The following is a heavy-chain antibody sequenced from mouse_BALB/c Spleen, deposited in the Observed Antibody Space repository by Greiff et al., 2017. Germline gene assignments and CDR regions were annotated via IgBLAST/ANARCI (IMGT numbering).Heavy chain of an antibody. CDR2: INPSNGGT. Sequence: VQLQQSGAELVKPGASVKLSCKASGYTFTSYYMYWVKQRPGQGLEWIGEINPSNGGTNFNEKFKSKATLTVAKSSSTAYMQLNSLTSEDSAVYYCAKSHHGNCYRFAYWGQGTLVTVSA. CDR1: GYTFTSYY. D-gene: IGHD1-1*01. J-gene: IGHJ3*01. CDR3: AKSHHGNCYRFAY. V-gene: IGHV1S81*02.